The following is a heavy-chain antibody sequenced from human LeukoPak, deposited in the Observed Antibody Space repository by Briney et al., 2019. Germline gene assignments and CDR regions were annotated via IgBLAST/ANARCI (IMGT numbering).Heavy chain of an antibody. CDR2: LSGNGYKT. CDR3: ARDLSYAFGA. Sequence: GGSLRLSCAASGFAFSTYAMSWVRQAPGKGLERVSALSGNGYKTYYADSVKGRFTVSRDNSKNTLYLQRNSLRAEDSALYYCARDLSYAFGAWGQGTMVTVSS. CDR1: GFAFSTYA. J-gene: IGHJ3*01. V-gene: IGHV3-23*01.